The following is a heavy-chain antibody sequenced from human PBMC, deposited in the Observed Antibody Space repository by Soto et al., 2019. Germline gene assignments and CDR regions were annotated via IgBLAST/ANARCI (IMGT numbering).Heavy chain of an antibody. Sequence: EVQLVESGGGMVQPGESLRLSCAASGFTFTTYWMTWVRQALGKGLEWVANIKQDGSATKYVDSVKDRFTISRDNAKNSLYLQMNSLRAEDTAVYYCARSPGGRYFQYWGQGTLVIVS. V-gene: IGHV3-7*01. CDR2: IKQDGSAT. J-gene: IGHJ1*01. CDR3: ARSPGGRYFQY. D-gene: IGHD2-15*01. CDR1: GFTFTTYW.